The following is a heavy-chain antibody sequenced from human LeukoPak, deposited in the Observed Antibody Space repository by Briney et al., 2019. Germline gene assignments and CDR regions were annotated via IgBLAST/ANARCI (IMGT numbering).Heavy chain of an antibody. V-gene: IGHV1-18*01. CDR2: ITTYNGNT. D-gene: IGHD2-15*01. Sequence: GASVKVSCKTSGYTFTSYGITWVRRAPGQGLEWMGWITTYNGNTYYAQKLQGRVTMTADTSTSTAYMELRSLRSDDTAVYYCARLSPPLASFCSGGTCYSGGFDPWGQGTLVTVSS. CDR1: GYTFTSYG. CDR3: ARLSPPLASFCSGGTCYSGGFDP. J-gene: IGHJ5*02.